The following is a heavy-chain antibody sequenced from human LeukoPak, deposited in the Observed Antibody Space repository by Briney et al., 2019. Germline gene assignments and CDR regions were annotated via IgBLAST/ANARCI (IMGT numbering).Heavy chain of an antibody. CDR2: INPNSGGT. V-gene: IGHV1-2*02. Sequence: ASVKVSCKASGYTFTGYYMHWVRQAPGQGLEWMGWINPNSGGTNYAQKFQGRVTMTRDTSISTAYMALSRLRSDDTAVYYCARGYYYDSSGYYYSRYYFDYWGQGTLVTVSS. D-gene: IGHD3-22*01. CDR1: GYTFTGYY. J-gene: IGHJ4*02. CDR3: ARGYYYDSSGYYYSRYYFDY.